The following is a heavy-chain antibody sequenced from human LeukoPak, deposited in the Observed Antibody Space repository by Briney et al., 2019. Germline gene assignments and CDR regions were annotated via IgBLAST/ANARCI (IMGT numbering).Heavy chain of an antibody. V-gene: IGHV4-59*08. CDR1: GGSISSYY. CDR3: ARRRHTIFDY. CDR2: IYYSGST. Sequence: PSETLSLTCTVSGGSISSYYWSWIRQPPGKGLEWIGYIYYSGSTNYNPSLKSRVTISVDTSKNQFSLKLSSVTAADTAVYYCARRRHTIFDYWGQGTLVTVSS. J-gene: IGHJ4*02. D-gene: IGHD2-2*01.